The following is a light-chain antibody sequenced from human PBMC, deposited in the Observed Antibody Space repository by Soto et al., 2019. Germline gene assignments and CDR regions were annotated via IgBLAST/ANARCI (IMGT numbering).Light chain of an antibody. V-gene: IGKV3-20*01. CDR2: GAS. Sequence: EIVLTQSPGTLSLSPGERATLSCRASQRISSKYFAWYQQKPGQAPRLLIYGASSRATGIPDRFSGSGSGTDFTLTISRLEPEDFAVYYCQQYAGTPRTFGQGTRVDIK. CDR1: QRISSKY. J-gene: IGKJ1*01. CDR3: QQYAGTPRT.